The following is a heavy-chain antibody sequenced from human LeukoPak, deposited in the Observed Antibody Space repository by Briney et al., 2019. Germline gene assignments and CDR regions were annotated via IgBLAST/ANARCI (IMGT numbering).Heavy chain of an antibody. CDR1: GFTFSSYE. V-gene: IGHV3-48*03. CDR2: ISSSGTTI. Sequence: PGGSLRLSCAASGFTFSSYEMNWVRQAPGKGLECVSYISSSGTTIYYADSVKGRFTISRDNAKNSLFLQVNSLSAEDTAVYYCARSSGTYHFDYWGQGTLVTVSS. D-gene: IGHD1-26*01. CDR3: ARSSGTYHFDY. J-gene: IGHJ4*02.